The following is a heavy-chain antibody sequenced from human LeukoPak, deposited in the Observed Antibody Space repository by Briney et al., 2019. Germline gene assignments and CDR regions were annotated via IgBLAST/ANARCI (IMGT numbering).Heavy chain of an antibody. CDR1: GFTFSSYV. CDR3: TSNFDF. CDR2: ISYDGSNK. Sequence: GGSLRLSCAASGFTFSSYVMHWVRQAPGKGLEWVAVISYDGSNKYYADSVKGRFTISRDNSKNTLYLQMNSLRAEDTAVYYCTSNFDFWGQGTLVTVSS. V-gene: IGHV3-30-3*01. J-gene: IGHJ4*02.